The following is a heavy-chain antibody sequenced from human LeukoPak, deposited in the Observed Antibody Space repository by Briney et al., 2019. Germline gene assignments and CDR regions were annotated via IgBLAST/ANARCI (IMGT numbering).Heavy chain of an antibody. Sequence: PGGSLRLSCAASGFTFSSYWMHWVRQAPGKGLEWVSSISSSSSYIYYADSVKGRFTISRDNAKNSLYLQMNSLRAEDTAVYYCARVLGIAAAGNDYWGQGTLVTVSS. D-gene: IGHD6-13*01. CDR2: ISSSSSYI. CDR1: GFTFSSYW. CDR3: ARVLGIAAAGNDY. V-gene: IGHV3-21*01. J-gene: IGHJ4*02.